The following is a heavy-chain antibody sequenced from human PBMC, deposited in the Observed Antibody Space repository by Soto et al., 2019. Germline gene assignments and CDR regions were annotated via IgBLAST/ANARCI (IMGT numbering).Heavy chain of an antibody. CDR2: MSSGGNT. J-gene: IGHJ4*02. CDR1: GGPVSSSDYY. D-gene: IGHD1-26*01. CDR3: ARQGYSGAKNYPPSRF. Sequence: QLQLQESGPGLVKPSETLSLTCTVSGGPVSSSDYYWGWIRQPPGKGLEWIGSMSSGGNTHYNPSLRSRVTISVDTSKNQVSLKLNSVTAADTAVYYCARQGYSGAKNYPPSRFWGQGTLVSVSS. V-gene: IGHV4-39*01.